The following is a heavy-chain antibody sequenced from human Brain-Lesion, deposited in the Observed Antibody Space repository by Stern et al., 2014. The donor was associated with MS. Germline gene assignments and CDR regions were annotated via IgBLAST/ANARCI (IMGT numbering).Heavy chain of an antibody. CDR3: ARGRVVPGFQYYATDV. CDR2: IFNSGRT. Sequence: VQLVESGPGLVKPSQTLSLSCTVSGGSISSGGYYWSWIRQPAGKGLEGIGRIFNSGRTSYNPPPKSRVTISKTTAKNQFSLRLNSMTAADTAVYYCARGRVVPGFQYYATDVWGQGTTVIVSS. V-gene: IGHV4-61*02. D-gene: IGHD2-2*01. J-gene: IGHJ6*02. CDR1: GGSISSGGYY.